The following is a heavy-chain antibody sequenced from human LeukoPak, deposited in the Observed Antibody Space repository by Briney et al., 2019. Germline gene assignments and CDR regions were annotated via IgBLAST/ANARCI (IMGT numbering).Heavy chain of an antibody. CDR2: IRYDGSKK. CDR3: AKQPELLGYCSSTSCYPPTMGTWFDP. D-gene: IGHD2-2*01. J-gene: IGHJ5*02. CDR1: GFDFSTYG. V-gene: IGHV3-30*02. Sequence: PGGSLRLSCVASGFDFSTYGMHWIRQAPGKGLEWLAVIRYDGSKKYYADSVTGRFTISRDNSKNTLYLQMNSLRAEDTAVYYCAKQPELLGYCSSTSCYPPTMGTWFDPWGQGTLVTVSS.